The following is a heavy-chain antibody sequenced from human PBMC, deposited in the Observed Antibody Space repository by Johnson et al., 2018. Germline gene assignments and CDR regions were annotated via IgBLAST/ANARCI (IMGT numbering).Heavy chain of an antibody. J-gene: IGHJ4*02. CDR1: GFTFSTYA. CDR2: ISNDGGTK. CDR3: ARTDNGEYLAYFYS. D-gene: IGHD2-8*01. V-gene: IGHV3-30*04. Sequence: VQLLESGGGVVQPGRSLGLSCAASGFTFSTYAMHWVRQAPGKGLEWVAVISNDGGTKYYADSVKGRFTISRDNSKNTLSLQMNSLRTDDTAVYYCARTDNGEYLAYFYSWGQGTLVTVSS.